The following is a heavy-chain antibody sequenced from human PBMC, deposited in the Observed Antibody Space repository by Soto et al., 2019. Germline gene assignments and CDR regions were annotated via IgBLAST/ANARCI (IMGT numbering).Heavy chain of an antibody. CDR1: GGSISNDAYS. CDR3: ARERGGYGLFDS. CDR2: IYPSGMP. V-gene: IGHV4-30-2*01. Sequence: TLSLTCTVSGGSISNDAYSWSWIRQPPGTGLEWIGYIYPSGMPFYNPSLRSRVTISIDRSNDQFSLNLKSVTAADTAVYYCARERGGYGLFDSLGQGILVTVSS. D-gene: IGHD5-18*01. J-gene: IGHJ4*02.